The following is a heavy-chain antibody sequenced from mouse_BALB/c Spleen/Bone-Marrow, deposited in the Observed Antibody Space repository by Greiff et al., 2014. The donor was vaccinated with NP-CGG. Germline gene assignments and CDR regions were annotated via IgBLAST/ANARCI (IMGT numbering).Heavy chain of an antibody. CDR2: IDPHYGGT. CDR1: GYSFTGYN. CDR3: ASYGNSFGY. J-gene: IGHJ3*01. V-gene: IGHV1-39*01. D-gene: IGHD2-1*01. Sequence: VQLQQSGPELEKPGASVKISCKASGYSFTGYNMNWVKQSNGKGLEWIGNIDPHYGGTSYNQKFKDKATLTVDKSSNTAYMQLKSLTSEDSAVYYCASYGNSFGYWGQGTLVTVSA.